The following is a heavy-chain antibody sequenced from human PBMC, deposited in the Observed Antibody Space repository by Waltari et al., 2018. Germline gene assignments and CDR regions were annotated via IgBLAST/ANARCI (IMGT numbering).Heavy chain of an antibody. CDR2: VSGYNGDT. D-gene: IGHD2-8*01. V-gene: IGHV1-18*01. CDR1: GSTFKSSA. Sequence: VQLVQSETEVKKPGASVMVSCKTSGSTFKSSAFSWVRQAPGQGLDWMGWVSGYNGDTFYAQNFQDRLTMTTETSTTTTYMELRNLRSDDTAIYYCARVSTNNGPGDLDYWGQGTLVTVSA. J-gene: IGHJ4*02. CDR3: ARVSTNNGPGDLDY.